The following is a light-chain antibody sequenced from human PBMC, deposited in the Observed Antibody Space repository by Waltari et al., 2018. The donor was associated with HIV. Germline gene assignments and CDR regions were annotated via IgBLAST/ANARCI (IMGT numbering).Light chain of an antibody. Sequence: QSALTQPPSVSGSPGQSVSISCSGTTSDVGFYDYVSWYQQYPGKAPQLIIFDVNPRPSGVPERFSGSKSGNTASLTISGLQTEDEADYFCCAYAAGHVSYVFGNGTAVAVL. CDR3: CAYAAGHVSYV. CDR1: TSDVGFYDY. CDR2: DVN. V-gene: IGLV2-11*01. J-gene: IGLJ1*01.